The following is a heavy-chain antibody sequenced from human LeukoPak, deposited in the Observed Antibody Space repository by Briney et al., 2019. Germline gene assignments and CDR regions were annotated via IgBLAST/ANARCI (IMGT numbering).Heavy chain of an antibody. D-gene: IGHD1-26*01. J-gene: IGHJ4*02. CDR3: ARGPLGWSDY. CDR1: GFTLSSYN. CDR2: ITTSIDII. Sequence: QPGGSLRLSCAASGFTLSSYNMNWVRQAPGKGLEWISYITTSIDIISYADSVKGRFTISRDNAKNSLYLQMDSLRDEDTAVYYCARGPLGWSDYWGQGILVTVSS. V-gene: IGHV3-48*02.